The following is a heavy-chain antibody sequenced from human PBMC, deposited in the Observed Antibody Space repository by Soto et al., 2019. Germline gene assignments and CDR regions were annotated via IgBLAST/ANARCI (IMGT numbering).Heavy chain of an antibody. CDR3: ARLYGDYGSNY. J-gene: IGHJ4*02. Sequence: PSETLSLTCTVSGGSISSYYWSWIRQPPGKGQEWIGYIYYSGSTNYNPSLKSRVTISVDTSKNQFSLKLSSVTAADTAVYYCARLYGDYGSNYWGQGTLVTVSS. V-gene: IGHV4-59*08. CDR2: IYYSGST. D-gene: IGHD4-17*01. CDR1: GGSISSYY.